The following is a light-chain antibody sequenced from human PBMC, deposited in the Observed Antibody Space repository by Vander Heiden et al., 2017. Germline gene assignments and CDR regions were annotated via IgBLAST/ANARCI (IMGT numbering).Light chain of an antibody. J-gene: IGKJ1*01. CDR2: AAS. CDR3: QKSDSTPPWT. CDR1: QSISSY. Sequence: DIQMTQSPSSLSPSVGDRVTIPCRASQSISSYLNWYQQKPGKAPKLLIYAASSVQRGGTSRFSGSGYGTDFTLTISSRQAEDFATYYCQKSDSTPPWTFGQWTKVEI. V-gene: IGKV1-39*01.